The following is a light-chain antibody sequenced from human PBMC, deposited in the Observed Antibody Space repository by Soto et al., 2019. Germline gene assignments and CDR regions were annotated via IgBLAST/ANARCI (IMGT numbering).Light chain of an antibody. CDR1: QTIGTW. J-gene: IGKJ2*01. CDR3: HLYNSYSPT. CDR2: KAS. V-gene: IGKV1-5*03. Sequence: DIQLTQSPSTLSASVGDRVIITCRASQTIGTWLAWYQERPGKASKLLIYKASTLERGVPSRFSGSGSGTEFTLSISNLQPEDFATYYVHLYNSYSPTLGQGTKLDI.